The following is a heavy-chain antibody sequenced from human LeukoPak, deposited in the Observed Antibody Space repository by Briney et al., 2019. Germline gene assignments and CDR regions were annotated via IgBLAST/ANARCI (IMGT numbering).Heavy chain of an antibody. D-gene: IGHD6-19*01. J-gene: IGHJ4*02. V-gene: IGHV3-23*01. Sequence: GGSLRLSCAASGFTFSNYAMTWVRQPPGKGLECVSSITGSGSRTYYADSVKVRFTISRDSSKNTLFLQMNSLRADDTAVYYCAARPVADNPAPFDYWGQGTLVTVSS. CDR3: AARPVADNPAPFDY. CDR2: ITGSGSRT. CDR1: GFTFSNYA.